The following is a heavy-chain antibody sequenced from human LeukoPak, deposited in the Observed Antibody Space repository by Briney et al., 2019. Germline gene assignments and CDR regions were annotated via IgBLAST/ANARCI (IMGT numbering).Heavy chain of an antibody. J-gene: IGHJ4*02. CDR2: TIPILGIA. Sequence: SVKVSCRASGGTFSSYAISWVRQAPGQGLEWMGRTIPILGIANYAQKFQGRVTITADKSTSTAYMELSSLRSEDTAVYYCARDLSGSQNYDILTGYYSDSDYWGQGTLVTVSS. D-gene: IGHD3-9*01. CDR3: ARDLSGSQNYDILTGYYSDSDY. V-gene: IGHV1-69*04. CDR1: GGTFSSYA.